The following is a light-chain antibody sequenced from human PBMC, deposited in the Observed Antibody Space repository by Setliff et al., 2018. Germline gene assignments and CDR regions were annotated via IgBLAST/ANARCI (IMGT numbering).Light chain of an antibody. CDR1: SSNIGGNT. V-gene: IGLV1-44*01. Sequence: QSVLTQPPSTSGTPGQRVTISCSGSSSNIGGNTVNWYQQLPGTAPRLLIFSNNGRPSGVSNRFTGSKSGTSASLTISGFQSEDEGDYYCAAWDDSLTGSYVFGTGTKVTVL. CDR2: SNN. CDR3: AAWDDSLTGSYV. J-gene: IGLJ1*01.